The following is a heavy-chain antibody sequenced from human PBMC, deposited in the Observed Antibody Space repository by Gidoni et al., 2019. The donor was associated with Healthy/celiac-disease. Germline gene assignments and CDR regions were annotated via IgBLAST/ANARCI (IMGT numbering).Heavy chain of an antibody. J-gene: IGHJ6*02. CDR2: IIPIFGTA. CDR1: GGTFSSYA. Sequence: QVQLVQSGAEVKKPGSSVKVSCKASGGTFSSYAISWVRQAPGQGLEWMGGIIPIFGTANYAQKFQGRVTITADKSTSTAYMELSSLRSEDTAVYYCARPSPYSSSARDYGMDVWGQGTTVTVSS. D-gene: IGHD6-13*01. V-gene: IGHV1-69*06. CDR3: ARPSPYSSSARDYGMDV.